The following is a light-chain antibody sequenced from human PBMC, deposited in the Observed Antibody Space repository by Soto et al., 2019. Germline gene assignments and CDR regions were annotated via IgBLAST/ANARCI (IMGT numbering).Light chain of an antibody. CDR1: QSVSSCY. V-gene: IGKV3-20*01. CDR2: GAS. Sequence: EIVLTQSSGTLSFSAGERATISCRASQSVSSCYLAWYQQKPGQAPRLLIYGASSRATGIPYRFSGSGSGTDFTLTISRLEPEDFAVYYCQQYGSSPGTFGQGTKVEIK. J-gene: IGKJ1*01. CDR3: QQYGSSPGT.